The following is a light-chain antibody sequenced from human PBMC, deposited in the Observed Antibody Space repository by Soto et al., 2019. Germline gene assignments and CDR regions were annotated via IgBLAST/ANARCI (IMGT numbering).Light chain of an antibody. CDR3: QQYSASPLT. Sequence: EIVMTQSPATLSVSPGERATLSCRASQSVSSNLAWYQQKPGQAPRLLIYGASTRATGIPARFSGSGSGTEFTLTISSLQSEDFAVYYCQQYSASPLTFGQGTKVVIK. CDR1: QSVSSN. CDR2: GAS. V-gene: IGKV3-15*01. J-gene: IGKJ1*01.